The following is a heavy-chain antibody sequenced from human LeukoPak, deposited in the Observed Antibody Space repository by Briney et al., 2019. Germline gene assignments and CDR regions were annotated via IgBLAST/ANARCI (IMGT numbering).Heavy chain of an antibody. Sequence: AGGSLRLSCAASGFTFSSYSMNWVRQAPGKGLEWVSSISSSSSYICYADSVKGRFTISGDNAKNSLYLQMNSLRAEDTAVYYCARDRGQQLVRGYYYYGMDVWGQGTTVTVSS. CDR2: ISSSSSYI. CDR1: GFTFSSYS. J-gene: IGHJ6*02. CDR3: ARDRGQQLVRGYYYYGMDV. D-gene: IGHD6-13*01. V-gene: IGHV3-21*01.